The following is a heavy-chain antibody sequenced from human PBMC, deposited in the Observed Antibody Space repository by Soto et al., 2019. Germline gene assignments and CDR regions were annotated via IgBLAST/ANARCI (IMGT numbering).Heavy chain of an antibody. CDR1: GYTFTSYY. D-gene: IGHD3-16*01. CDR3: ARSIMITFGGVNGHFDY. J-gene: IGHJ4*02. V-gene: IGHV1-46*01. CDR2: INPSGGST. Sequence: ASVKVSCKASGYTFTSYYMHWVRQAPGQGLEWMGIINPSGGSTSYAQKFQGRATMTRDTSTSTAYMELSSLRSEDTAVYYCARSIMITFGGVNGHFDYWGQGTLVTVSS.